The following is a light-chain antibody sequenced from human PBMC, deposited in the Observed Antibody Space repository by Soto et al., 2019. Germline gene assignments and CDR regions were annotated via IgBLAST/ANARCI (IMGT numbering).Light chain of an antibody. CDR3: CSYAGSFAWV. V-gene: IGLV2-23*01. J-gene: IGLJ3*02. CDR2: EGR. CDR1: SSDVGTYNL. Sequence: QSVLTQPASVSGSPGQSITISCTGTSSDVGTYNLVSWYQQHPGKAPKLVIFEGRKRPSGVSNRFSGSKSGNTASLTISGLQAEDEADYYCCSYAGSFAWVFGGGTKLTVL.